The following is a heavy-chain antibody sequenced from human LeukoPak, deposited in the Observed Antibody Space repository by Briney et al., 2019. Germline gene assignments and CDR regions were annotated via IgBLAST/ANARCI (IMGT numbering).Heavy chain of an antibody. V-gene: IGHV4-38-2*01. J-gene: IGHJ3*02. D-gene: IGHD3-22*01. Sequence: SETLSLTCAVSGYSISSGYYWGWIRQPPGKGLEWIGSVYHSGSTYYNPSLKSRVTISVDTSKNQFSLKLRSVTAADTAVYYCAGRLDYDSSGYRPQAFDIWGQGTMVTVSS. CDR2: VYHSGST. CDR3: AGRLDYDSSGYRPQAFDI. CDR1: GYSISSGYY.